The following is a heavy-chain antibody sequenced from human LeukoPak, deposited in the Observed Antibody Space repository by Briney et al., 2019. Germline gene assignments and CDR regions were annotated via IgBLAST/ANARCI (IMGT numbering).Heavy chain of an antibody. Sequence: GGSLRLSCAASGFTFSSYGMHWGRQAPGKGLEWVAVISYDGSNKYYADSVKGRYTISRDNSKNTLYLQMNSLRAEDTAVYYCAKGGGSGSFDYWGQGTLVTVSS. CDR1: GFTFSSYG. CDR2: ISYDGSNK. J-gene: IGHJ4*02. D-gene: IGHD3-10*01. V-gene: IGHV3-30*18. CDR3: AKGGGSGSFDY.